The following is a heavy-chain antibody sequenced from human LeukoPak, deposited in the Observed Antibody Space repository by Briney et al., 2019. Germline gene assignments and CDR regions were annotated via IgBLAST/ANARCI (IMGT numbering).Heavy chain of an antibody. V-gene: IGHV4-39*01. CDR2: IYYSGST. CDR3: ARGYTTAAYNWFDP. Sequence: SETLSLTCTVSGGSISSYYWGWIRQPPGKGLEWIGSIYYSGSTYYNPSLKSRVTISVDTSKNQFSLKLSSVTAADTAVYYCARGYTTAAYNWFDPWGQGTLVTVSS. D-gene: IGHD2-2*02. J-gene: IGHJ5*02. CDR1: GGSISSYY.